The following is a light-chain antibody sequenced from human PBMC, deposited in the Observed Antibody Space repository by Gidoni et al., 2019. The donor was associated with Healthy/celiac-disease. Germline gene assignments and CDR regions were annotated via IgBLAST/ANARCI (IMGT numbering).Light chain of an antibody. J-gene: IGKJ1*01. CDR1: QSISIY. CDR3: QQSYSTPWT. CDR2: AAS. Sequence: DLQMTQSPSPPSASVGDRVTITCRASQSISIYLNWYQQKPGKAPKLLIYAASSLQSGVPSRFSGSGSGTDFTLTISSLQPEDFATYYCQQSYSTPWTFGQGTKVEIK. V-gene: IGKV1-39*01.